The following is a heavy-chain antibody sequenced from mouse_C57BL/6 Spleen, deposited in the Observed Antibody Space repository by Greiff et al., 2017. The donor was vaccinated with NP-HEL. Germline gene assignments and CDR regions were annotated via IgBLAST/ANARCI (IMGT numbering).Heavy chain of an antibody. Sequence: DVMLVESGGGLVKPGGSLKLSCAASGFTFSSYAMSWVRQTPEKRLEWVATISDGGSYTYYLDNVKGRFTISRDNAKNNLYLQMSHLKSEDTAMYYCARDRWLRRGVHWYFDVWGTGTTVTVSS. V-gene: IGHV5-4*01. D-gene: IGHD2-2*01. CDR1: GFTFSSYA. J-gene: IGHJ1*03. CDR3: ARDRWLRRGVHWYFDV. CDR2: ISDGGSYT.